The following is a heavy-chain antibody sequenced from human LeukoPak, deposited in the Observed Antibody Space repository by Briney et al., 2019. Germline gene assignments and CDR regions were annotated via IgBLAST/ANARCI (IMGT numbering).Heavy chain of an antibody. V-gene: IGHV3-21*05. CDR1: GFTFSSYE. Sequence: PGGSLRLSCAASGFTFSSYEMNWVRQAPGKGLEWVSCISSSSSYIYYADSVKGRFTISRDNAKNSLYLQMNSLRAEDTAVYYCARVQGGLFVDTAMVSDYWGQGTLVTVSS. CDR2: ISSSSSYI. J-gene: IGHJ4*02. D-gene: IGHD5-18*01. CDR3: ARVQGGLFVDTAMVSDY.